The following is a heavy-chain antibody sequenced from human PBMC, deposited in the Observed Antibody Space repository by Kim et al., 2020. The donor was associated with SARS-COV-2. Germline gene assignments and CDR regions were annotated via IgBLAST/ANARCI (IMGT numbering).Heavy chain of an antibody. CDR2: INHSGST. Sequence: SETLSLTCAVYGGSFSGYYWSWIRQPPGKGLEWIGEINHSGSTNYNPSLKSRVTISVDTSKNQFSLKLSSVTAADTAVYYCARGARWAYGSGSYYKGFGMEVWGQGTTVTVSS. J-gene: IGHJ6*02. CDR3: ARGARWAYGSGSYYKGFGMEV. CDR1: GGSFSGYY. V-gene: IGHV4-34*01. D-gene: IGHD3-10*01.